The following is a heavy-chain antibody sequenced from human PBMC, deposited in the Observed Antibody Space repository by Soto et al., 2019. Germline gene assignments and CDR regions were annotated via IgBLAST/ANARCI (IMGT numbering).Heavy chain of an antibody. V-gene: IGHV4-31*03. J-gene: IGHJ4*02. D-gene: IGHD1-7*01. CDR1: GGSISSGGYY. CDR3: ARGRNWNYVYY. CDR2: IYYSGST. Sequence: PSETLSLTCTVSGGSISSGGYYWSWIRQHPGKGLEWIGYIYYSGSTYYNPSLKSRVTISVDTSKNQFSLKLSSVTAADTAVYYCARGRNWNYVYYWGQGTLVTVSS.